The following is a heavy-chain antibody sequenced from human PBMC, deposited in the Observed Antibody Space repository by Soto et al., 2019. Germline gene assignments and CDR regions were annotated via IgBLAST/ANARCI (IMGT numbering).Heavy chain of an antibody. Sequence: ASVKVSCKASGYTFTVYYMHWVRQAPGQGLEWMGWINPKSGGTMYPQKFQGRVTTTWDTSISTAYMEMRALTSDDTGIYYCARSDYYEDTGTFENWGQGTPVTVSS. CDR3: ARSDYYEDTGTFEN. CDR1: GYTFTVYY. D-gene: IGHD4-17*01. V-gene: IGHV1-2*02. CDR2: INPKSGGT. J-gene: IGHJ4*02.